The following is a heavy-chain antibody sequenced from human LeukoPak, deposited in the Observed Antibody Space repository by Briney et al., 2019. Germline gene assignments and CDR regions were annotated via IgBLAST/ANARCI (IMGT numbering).Heavy chain of an antibody. Sequence: SETLSLTCTVSGGCISSYYWSWIRPPPGKGLEWIGYIYYSGSTNYNPSLKSRVTISVDTSKNQFSLKLSSVTAADTAVYYCASGHYDSSGYVDDYWGQGTLVAVSS. CDR3: ASGHYDSSGYVDDY. D-gene: IGHD3-22*01. CDR1: GGCISSYY. J-gene: IGHJ4*02. CDR2: IYYSGST. V-gene: IGHV4-59*01.